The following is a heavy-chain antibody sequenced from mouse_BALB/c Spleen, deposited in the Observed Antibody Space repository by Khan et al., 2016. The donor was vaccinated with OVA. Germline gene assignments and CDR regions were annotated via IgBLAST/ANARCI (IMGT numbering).Heavy chain of an antibody. CDR1: GYTFTSYT. V-gene: IGHV1-4*01. J-gene: IGHJ2*01. CDR2: INPSSGYT. Sequence: VQLVESGAELVKPGASVKMSCKASGYTFTSYTMHWVKQRPGQGLEWIGYINPSSGYTKYIQKFKDKATLTADKSSSTAYMQLSSLTSEDSAVYYCARKSTRASYWGQGTTLTVSS. D-gene: IGHD3-1*01. CDR3: ARKSTRASY.